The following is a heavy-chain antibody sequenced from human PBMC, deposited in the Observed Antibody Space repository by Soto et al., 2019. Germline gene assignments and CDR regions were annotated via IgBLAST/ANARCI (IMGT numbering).Heavy chain of an antibody. V-gene: IGHV1-8*01. D-gene: IGHD3-16*01. CDR2: MNPNTGST. CDR1: GYSFTSYD. CDR3: ARGLGGSIYYYYYMDV. Sequence: ASVKVSCKASGYSFTSYDVTWVRQATGQGLEWMGWMNPNTGSTGYAQKFQGRVTMTRNTSISTAYMELSSLRSEDTAVYYCARGLGGSIYYYYYMDVWGKGTTVTVSS. J-gene: IGHJ6*03.